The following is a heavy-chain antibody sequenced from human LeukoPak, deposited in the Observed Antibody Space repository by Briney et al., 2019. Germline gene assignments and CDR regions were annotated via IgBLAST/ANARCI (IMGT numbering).Heavy chain of an antibody. D-gene: IGHD6-25*01. J-gene: IGHJ2*01. CDR1: GGTFSSYA. Sequence: GASVKVSCKASGGTFSSYAISWVRQAPGQGLEWMGGIIPIFGTANYAQEFQGRVTITADESTSTAYMELSSLRSEDTAVYYCARDSYSSGLWYFDLWGRGTLVTVSS. CDR2: IIPIFGTA. CDR3: ARDSYSSGLWYFDL. V-gene: IGHV1-69*13.